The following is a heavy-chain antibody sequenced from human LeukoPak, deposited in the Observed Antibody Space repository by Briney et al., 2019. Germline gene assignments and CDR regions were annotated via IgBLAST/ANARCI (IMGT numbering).Heavy chain of an antibody. D-gene: IGHD2-2*02. J-gene: IGHJ4*02. V-gene: IGHV4-4*07. Sequence: KPSETLSLTCTVSGGSISSYYWSWFRQPAGKGLEWFGRIYTSGSTNYNPSLKSRVTMSVDTSKNQFSLNLSSVTAADTAVYYCARSRTYCSSTTCYSYFDYWGQGTLVTVSS. CDR2: IYTSGST. CDR1: GGSISSYY. CDR3: ARSRTYCSSTTCYSYFDY.